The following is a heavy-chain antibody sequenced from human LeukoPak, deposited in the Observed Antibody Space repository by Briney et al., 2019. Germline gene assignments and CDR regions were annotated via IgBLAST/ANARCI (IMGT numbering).Heavy chain of an antibody. CDR2: IYSDGST. J-gene: IGHJ4*02. Sequence: PGGSLRLSWAASGFTVRTDYMTWVRQAPGKGLEWVSIIYSDGSTYYADSVRGRFSISRDNSKNTVYLQMNSLRAEDTAVYYCTRSVSGSYPIVHWGQGTLVTVSS. V-gene: IGHV3-53*01. CDR1: GFTVRTDY. D-gene: IGHD1-26*01. CDR3: TRSVSGSYPIVH.